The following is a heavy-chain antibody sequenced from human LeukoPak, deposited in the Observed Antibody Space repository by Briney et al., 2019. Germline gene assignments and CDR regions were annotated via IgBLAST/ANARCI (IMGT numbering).Heavy chain of an antibody. V-gene: IGHV3-13*01. CDR3: VRGGEIGLDY. J-gene: IGHJ4*01. CDR2: IDSSGGYT. D-gene: IGHD3-16*01. CDR1: GYTFNTYD. Sequence: GGSLRLSCATSGYTFNTYDMHWVHQTTGQGLEWISSIDSSGGYTYYAGSVKGRFTISRENDKNSLYLHMNSLRVGDTAVYSCVRGGEIGLDYWGHGTLVTVSS.